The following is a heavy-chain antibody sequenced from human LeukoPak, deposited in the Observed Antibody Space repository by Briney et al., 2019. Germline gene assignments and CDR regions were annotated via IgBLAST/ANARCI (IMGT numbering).Heavy chain of an antibody. Sequence: PGGSLRLSCAASGFTFSTYAMSWVRQAPGKGLEWVSSISGSGANTYYADSVRGRFTISRDNSKNTLYLHMNSLRAEDTAVYYCARAYEIVASPHTAMVPEGGTDYWGQGTLVTVSS. CDR2: ISGSGANT. CDR3: ARAYEIVASPHTAMVPEGGTDY. D-gene: IGHD5-18*01. V-gene: IGHV3-23*01. CDR1: GFTFSTYA. J-gene: IGHJ4*02.